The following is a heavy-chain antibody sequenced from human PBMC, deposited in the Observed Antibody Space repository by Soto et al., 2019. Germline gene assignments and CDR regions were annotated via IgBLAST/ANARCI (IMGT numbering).Heavy chain of an antibody. Sequence: TGGSPRLSCVVSGFTFSSYGIHWVRQAPGKGLEWVAVISYDGSKENYADSVKGRFTISRDNSKNTLYLQVSSLRTEDTAVYYCAKSSLPRLSYYYGMDVWGQGTTVTVSS. J-gene: IGHJ6*02. CDR1: GFTFSSYG. CDR3: AKSSLPRLSYYYGMDV. D-gene: IGHD1-26*01. CDR2: ISYDGSKE. V-gene: IGHV3-30*18.